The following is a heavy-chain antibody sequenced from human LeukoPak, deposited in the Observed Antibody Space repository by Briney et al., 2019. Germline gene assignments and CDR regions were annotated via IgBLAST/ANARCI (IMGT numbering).Heavy chain of an antibody. D-gene: IGHD3-3*01. CDR2: INPSGGST. V-gene: IGHV1-46*01. J-gene: IGHJ4*02. CDR1: GYTFTSYY. CDR3: ARVRASGRYDFWSDEGYFDY. Sequence: ASVKVSCKASGYTFTSYYMHWVRQAPGQGLEWMGIINPSGGSTSYAQKLQGRVTMTTDTSTSTAYMELRSLRSDDTAVYYCARVRASGRYDFWSDEGYFDYWGQGTLVTVSS.